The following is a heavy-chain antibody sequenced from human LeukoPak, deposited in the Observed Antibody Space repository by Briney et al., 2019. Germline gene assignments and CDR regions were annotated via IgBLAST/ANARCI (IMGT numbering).Heavy chain of an antibody. CDR1: GFSFTNYD. CDR2: TSLDGSNK. CDR3: ARDLTLGKPDYFDH. Sequence: GGSLRLSCVASGFSFTNYDIHWVRQAPGRGLEWVAVTSLDGSNKLYTDTVKGRFIISRDNSKNTVYLQMDSLRAEDTAVYYCARDLTLGKPDYFDHWGQGTLVTVSS. V-gene: IGHV3-30-3*01. J-gene: IGHJ4*02. D-gene: IGHD7-27*01.